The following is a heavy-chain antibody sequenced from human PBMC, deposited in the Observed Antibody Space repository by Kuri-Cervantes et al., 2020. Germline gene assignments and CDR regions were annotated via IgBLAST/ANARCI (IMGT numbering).Heavy chain of an antibody. J-gene: IGHJ4*02. CDR2: IWYDGSNK. D-gene: IGHD2-2*01. CDR3: ARDVKYQLLFTY. V-gene: IGHV3-33*08. CDR1: GFTFSSYG. Sequence: GESLKISCAASGFTFSSYGMHWVRQAPGKGLEWVAVIWYDGSNKYYADSVKGRFTISRDNSKNTLYLQMNSLRAEDTAVYYCARDVKYQLLFTYWGQGTLVTVSS.